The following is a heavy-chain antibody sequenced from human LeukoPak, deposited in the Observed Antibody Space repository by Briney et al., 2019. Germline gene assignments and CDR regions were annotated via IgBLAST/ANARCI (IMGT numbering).Heavy chain of an antibody. J-gene: IGHJ4*02. Sequence: ASVKVSCKASGGTFSSYAISWVRQAPGQGLEWMGGIIPIFGTANYAQKFQGRVTITTDESTSTAYMELSSLRSEDTAVYYCAIQGGITIFGVDSPLGAPFDYWGQGTLVTVSS. CDR1: GGTFSSYA. CDR3: AIQGGITIFGVDSPLGAPFDY. V-gene: IGHV1-69*05. CDR2: IIPIFGTA. D-gene: IGHD3-3*01.